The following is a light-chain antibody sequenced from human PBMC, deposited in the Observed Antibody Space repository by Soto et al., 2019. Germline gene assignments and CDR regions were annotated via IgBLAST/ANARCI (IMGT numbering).Light chain of an antibody. V-gene: IGKV3-11*01. CDR2: GAF. J-gene: IGKJ4*01. CDR3: QQRSNWPPT. Sequence: ENFLTQSPGTLSLSPVERATLSCMASPSVTNYLAWYQQKPGQAPRLLIYGAFNRATGIPARFSGSGSGTDFTLTISSLEPEDFAVYYCQQRSNWPPTFGGGTKVDI. CDR1: PSVTNY.